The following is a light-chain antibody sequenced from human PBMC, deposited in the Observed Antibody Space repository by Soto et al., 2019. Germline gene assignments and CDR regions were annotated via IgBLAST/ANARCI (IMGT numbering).Light chain of an antibody. J-gene: IGLJ3*02. CDR1: SSDVGRYNY. CDR3: SSYTSTDTWV. V-gene: IGLV2-14*01. CDR2: EVN. Sequence: QYALTQPASVSGSPGQSITISCTGTSSDVGRYNYVSWYQQHPGKAPKLMIYEVNNRPSGVSNRFSGSKSGNTASLTISGLQAEDGADYYCSSYTSTDTWVFGGGTKLTVL.